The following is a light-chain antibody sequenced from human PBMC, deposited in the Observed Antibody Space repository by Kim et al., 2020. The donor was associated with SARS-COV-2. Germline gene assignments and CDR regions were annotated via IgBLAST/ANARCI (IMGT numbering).Light chain of an antibody. V-gene: IGLV1-40*01. CDR3: QSYDSSLSGVV. CDR2: GNS. Sequence: QRVTIACTGSSSNIGACYDVHWDQKLPGTAPKLLIDGNSNRPSGVPDRFSGSKSGTSASLAITGLQAEDEADYYCQSYDSSLSGVVFGGGTQLTVL. J-gene: IGLJ2*01. CDR1: SSNIGACYD.